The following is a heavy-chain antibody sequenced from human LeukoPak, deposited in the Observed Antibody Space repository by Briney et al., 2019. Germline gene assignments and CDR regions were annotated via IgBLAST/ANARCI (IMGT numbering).Heavy chain of an antibody. D-gene: IGHD3-10*01. CDR1: GGSISSYY. Sequence: SETLSLTCTVSGGSISSYYWSWIRQPPGKGLEWIGYIYYSGSTYYNPSLKSRVTISVDTSKNQFSLKLSSVTAADTALYYCARGNNMLREDFWGQGTLVTVSS. CDR2: IYYSGST. V-gene: IGHV4-59*12. CDR3: ARGNNMLREDF. J-gene: IGHJ4*02.